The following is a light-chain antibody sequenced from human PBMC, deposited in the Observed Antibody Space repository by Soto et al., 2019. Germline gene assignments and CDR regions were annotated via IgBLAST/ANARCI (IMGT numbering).Light chain of an antibody. CDR2: DAS. V-gene: IGKV3-20*01. J-gene: IGKJ4*01. CDR3: QQFSSYPLT. Sequence: LTQSPATLSVSPGERATLSCRASQRVSSNLAWYQQTPGRAPRLLIYDASSRATGIPDRFSGGGSGTDFTLTISRLEPEDFAVYYCQQFSSYPLTFGGGTKVDI. CDR1: QRVSSN.